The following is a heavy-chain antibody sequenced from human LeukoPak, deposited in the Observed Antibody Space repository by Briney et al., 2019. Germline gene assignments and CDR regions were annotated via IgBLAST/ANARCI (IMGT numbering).Heavy chain of an antibody. D-gene: IGHD3-22*01. CDR3: ARLSGYSSGHYYSDY. J-gene: IGHJ4*02. Sequence: SETLSLTCTGSGGSISSDYWSWIRQPPGQGREWIGYIYYRGNPNYNPPLKSRVTISVDPSKHQFSLKFSSVTAADTAVYYCARLSGYSSGHYYSDYWGQGTLVTVSS. CDR1: GGSISSDY. V-gene: IGHV4-59*01. CDR2: IYYRGNP.